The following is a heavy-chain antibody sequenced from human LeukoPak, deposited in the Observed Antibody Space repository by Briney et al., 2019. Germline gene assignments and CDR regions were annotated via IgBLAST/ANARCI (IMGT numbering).Heavy chain of an antibody. J-gene: IGHJ3*02. CDR3: AWRFRVGDIHVDAFDM. V-gene: IGHV4-59*11. Sequence: SETLSLTCTVSGGSISSHYWSWIRQPPGRGLEWIGYVFNSGTTDQNPSLKGRVTISLDTSKNHVSLRLTSVTAADPAVYYCAWRFRVGDIHVDAFDMWGQGTMITVSS. CDR2: VFNSGTT. D-gene: IGHD1-26*01. CDR1: GGSISSHY.